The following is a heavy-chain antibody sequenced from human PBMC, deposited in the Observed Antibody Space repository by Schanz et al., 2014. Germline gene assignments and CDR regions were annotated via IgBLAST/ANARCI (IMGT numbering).Heavy chain of an antibody. CDR3: ARGYDDSPTDF. CDR2: FIPILDVG. J-gene: IGHJ4*02. CDR1: RSTFSSYT. V-gene: IGHV1-69*02. D-gene: IGHD4-17*01. Sequence: QVQLVQSGAEVKKPGSSVKVSCKASRSTFSSYTISWVRQARGQGLEWVGRFIPILDVGDYAQQFQGRVTNTADKSTSTAYMDLSSLRSEDAAVYYCARGYDDSPTDFWGQGTLVTVSS.